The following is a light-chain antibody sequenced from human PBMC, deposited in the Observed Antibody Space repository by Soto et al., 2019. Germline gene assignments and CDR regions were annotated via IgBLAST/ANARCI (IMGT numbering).Light chain of an antibody. CDR1: SSDVGSYNL. CDR3: CSYAGSSTV. Sequence: QSVLTQPASVSGSPGQSITISCTGTSSDVGSYNLVSWYQQHPGKAPKLMICEVSKRPSGVSNRFSGSKSGSTASLTISGLQAEDEADYYCCSYAGSSTVFGTGTKVTVL. J-gene: IGLJ1*01. CDR2: EVS. V-gene: IGLV2-23*02.